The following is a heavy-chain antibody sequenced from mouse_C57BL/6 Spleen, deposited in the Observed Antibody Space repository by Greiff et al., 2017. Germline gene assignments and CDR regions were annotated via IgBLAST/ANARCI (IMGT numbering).Heavy chain of an antibody. CDR1: GFTFSSYG. D-gene: IGHD2-4*01. CDR3: ARHRDDYDVAWFAY. CDR2: ISSGGSYT. J-gene: IGHJ3*01. Sequence: EVKLMESGGDLVKPGGSLKLSCAASGFTFSSYGMPWVRQTPDKRLEWVATISSGGSYTYYPDSVKGRFTISRDNAKNTLYLQMSSLKSENTAMYYCARHRDDYDVAWFAYWGQGTLVTVSA. V-gene: IGHV5-6*01.